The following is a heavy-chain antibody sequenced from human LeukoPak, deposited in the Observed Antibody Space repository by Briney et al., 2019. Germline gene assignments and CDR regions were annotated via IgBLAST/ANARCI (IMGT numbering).Heavy chain of an antibody. CDR1: GFTFSDYY. CDR3: ARDLRYGGNYRPVLAWDY. V-gene: IGHV3-11*05. Sequence: PGGSLRLSRAPSGFTFSDYYRSWIRQAPGKGREGGSYISISRRYTNYADSVRGRLPLSRNNAKNSLHLQMKSLRAEDTAVYYCARDLRYGGNYRPVLAWDYWGQGTLVTVSS. D-gene: IGHD4-23*01. CDR2: ISISRRYT. J-gene: IGHJ4*02.